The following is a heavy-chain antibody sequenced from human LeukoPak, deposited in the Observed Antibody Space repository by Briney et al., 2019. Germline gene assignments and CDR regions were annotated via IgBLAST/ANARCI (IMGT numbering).Heavy chain of an antibody. CDR2: IIPIFGTA. J-gene: IGHJ6*03. Sequence: SVKVSCKASGGTFSSYTISWVRQAPGQGLEWMGGIIPIFGTANYAQKFQGRVTITADKATSTAYMELSSLRSEDTAVYYCARGPTYCGGDCYSGGDYYYYYMDVWGKGTTVTVSS. D-gene: IGHD2-21*02. CDR1: GGTFSSYT. CDR3: ARGPTYCGGDCYSGGDYYYYYMDV. V-gene: IGHV1-69*06.